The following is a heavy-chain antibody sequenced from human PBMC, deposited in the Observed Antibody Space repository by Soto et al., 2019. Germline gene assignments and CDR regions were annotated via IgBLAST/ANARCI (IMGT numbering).Heavy chain of an antibody. V-gene: IGHV3-15*01. CDR1: GFTFSNAW. CDR3: TTDPSIAVAGLSFDY. J-gene: IGHJ4*02. D-gene: IGHD6-19*01. Sequence: GGSLRLSCAASGFTFSNAWMSWVRQAPGKGLEWVGRIKSKTDGGTTDYAAPVKGRFTISRDDSKNTLYLQMNSLKTEDTAVYYCTTDPSIAVAGLSFDYWGQGTLVTVSS. CDR2: IKSKTDGGTT.